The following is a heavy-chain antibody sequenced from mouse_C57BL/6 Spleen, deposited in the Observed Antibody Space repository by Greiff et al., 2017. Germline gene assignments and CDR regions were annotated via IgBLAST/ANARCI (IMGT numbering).Heavy chain of an antibody. D-gene: IGHD2-4*01. Sequence: QVQLQQSGAELVKPGASVKISCKASGYAFSSSWMNWVKQRPGKGLEWIGQIYPGDGDTNYNGKFKGKATLTADNSSSTAYRQLCSLTSEDSAVYFGARGDYGVGGYYAMDYWGQGTSVTVSS. CDR3: ARGDYGVGGYYAMDY. J-gene: IGHJ4*01. CDR2: IYPGDGDT. CDR1: GYAFSSSW. V-gene: IGHV1-80*01.